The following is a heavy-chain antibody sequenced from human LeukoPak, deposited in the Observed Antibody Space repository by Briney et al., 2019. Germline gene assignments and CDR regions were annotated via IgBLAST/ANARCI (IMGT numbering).Heavy chain of an antibody. CDR1: GGSFSGYY. Sequence: SETLSLTCAVYGGSFSGYYWSWIRQPPGKGLEWIGEINHSGSTNYNPSLKSRVTISVDTSKNQFSLKLSSVTAADTAVYYCARALPSDYYYYMDVWGKGTTVTISS. J-gene: IGHJ6*03. V-gene: IGHV4-34*01. CDR2: INHSGST. CDR3: ARALPSDYYYYMDV.